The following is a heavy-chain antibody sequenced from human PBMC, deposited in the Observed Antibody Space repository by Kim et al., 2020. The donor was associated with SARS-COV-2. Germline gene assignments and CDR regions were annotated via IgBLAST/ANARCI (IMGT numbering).Heavy chain of an antibody. D-gene: IGHD2-15*01. CDR2: ISYDGSNK. V-gene: IGHV3-30*18. Sequence: GGSLRLSCAASGFTFSSYGMHWVRQAPGKGLEWVAVISYDGSNKYYADSVKGRFTISRDNSKNTLYLQMNSLRAEDTAVYYCAKDPMGRVVVAATPFDYWGQGTLVTVSS. J-gene: IGHJ4*02. CDR1: GFTFSSYG. CDR3: AKDPMGRVVVAATPFDY.